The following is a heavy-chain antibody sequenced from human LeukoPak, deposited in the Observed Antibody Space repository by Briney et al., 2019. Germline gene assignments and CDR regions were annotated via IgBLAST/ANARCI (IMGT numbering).Heavy chain of an antibody. Sequence: SETLSLTCSVSGGSISSYYWSWIRQPPGKGLEWIGYIYYSASTNYNPSLKSRVTISIDTSKNQFSLKLSSVTAADTAVYYCARVGYSYGGGRFGPWGQGTLVTVSS. CDR1: GGSISSYY. V-gene: IGHV4-59*01. CDR3: ARVGYSYGGGRFGP. J-gene: IGHJ5*02. D-gene: IGHD5-18*01. CDR2: IYYSAST.